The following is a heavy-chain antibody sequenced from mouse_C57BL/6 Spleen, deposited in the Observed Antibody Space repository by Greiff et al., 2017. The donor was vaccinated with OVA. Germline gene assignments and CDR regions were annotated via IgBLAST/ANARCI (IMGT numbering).Heavy chain of an antibody. CDR1: GFTFNTYA. Sequence: EVKLVESGGGLVQPKGSLKLSCAASGFTFNTYAMHWVRQAPGKGLEWVARISSKSSNYATYYADSVKDRFTISRDDSQIMLYLQMNNLKTEDTAIYCCVKEGMDYWGQGTSVTVSS. CDR2: ISSKSSNYAT. V-gene: IGHV10-3*01. CDR3: VKEGMDY. J-gene: IGHJ4*01.